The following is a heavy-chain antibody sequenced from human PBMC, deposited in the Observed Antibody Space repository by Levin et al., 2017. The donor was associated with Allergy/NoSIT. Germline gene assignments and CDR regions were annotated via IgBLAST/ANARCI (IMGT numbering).Heavy chain of an antibody. V-gene: IGHV4-31*03. J-gene: IGHJ4*02. CDR2: IYYSGSA. Sequence: LRLSCSVSGASITSGPYHWSWIRQQPGMGLEWIGYIYYSGSAYYNPSLNSRVTISLDTSKNQFSLNMTSVTAADTAVYYCARDRDRTEAGTSFDFWGQGTLVTVSS. CDR3: ARDRDRTEAGTSFDF. CDR1: GASITSGPYH. D-gene: IGHD6-13*01.